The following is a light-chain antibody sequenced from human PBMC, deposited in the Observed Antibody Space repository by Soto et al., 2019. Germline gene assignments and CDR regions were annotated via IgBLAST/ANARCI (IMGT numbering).Light chain of an antibody. J-gene: IGLJ3*02. CDR1: SSNIGAGYD. Sequence: QSVLTQPPSASGAPGQRVTISCTGSSSNIGAGYDVHWYQQLPRTAPKLLIYGNSNRPSGVPDRFSGSKSGTSASLAITVLQAQDEADYYCQSYDISLSGSRVFGGGTKLTVL. CDR3: QSYDISLSGSRV. CDR2: GNS. V-gene: IGLV1-40*01.